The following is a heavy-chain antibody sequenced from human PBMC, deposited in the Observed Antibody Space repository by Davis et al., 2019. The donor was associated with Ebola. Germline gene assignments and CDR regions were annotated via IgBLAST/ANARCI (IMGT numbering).Heavy chain of an antibody. J-gene: IGHJ4*02. Sequence: GESLKISCAASGFTSTNYAITWVRQAPGKGLEWVSQISASGGSAYYADSVKGRFTISRDNSKNMMYLHTNSLRDDDTATYYCARMWQQLVSPLENWGQGTPVTVSS. D-gene: IGHD6-13*01. V-gene: IGHV3-23*01. CDR2: ISASGGSA. CDR3: ARMWQQLVSPLEN. CDR1: GFTSTNYA.